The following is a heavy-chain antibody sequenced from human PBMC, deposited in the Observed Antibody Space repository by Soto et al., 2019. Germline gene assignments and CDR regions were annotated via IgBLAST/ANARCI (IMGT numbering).Heavy chain of an antibody. CDR1: GGSISSYY. D-gene: IGHD3-22*01. Sequence: PSETLSLTCTVSGGSISSYYWSWIRQPPGKGLEWIGYIYYSGSTNYNPSLKSRVTISVDTSKNQFSLKLSSVTAADTAVHYCARAEWGITMIGRRAFDIWGQGTMVTVSS. CDR3: ARAEWGITMIGRRAFDI. CDR2: IYYSGST. J-gene: IGHJ3*02. V-gene: IGHV4-59*01.